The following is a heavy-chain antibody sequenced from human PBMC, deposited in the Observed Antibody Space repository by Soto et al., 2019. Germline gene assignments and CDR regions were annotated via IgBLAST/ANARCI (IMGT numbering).Heavy chain of an antibody. CDR3: ARGTTGTTGPYYYYMDV. Sequence: GGSLRLSCAASGFTFSDHYMDWVRQAPGKGLEWVGRTRNKANSYTTEYAASVKGRFTISRDDSKNSLYLQMNSLKTEDTAVYYCARGTTGTTGPYYYYMDVWGKGTTVTVSS. CDR1: GFTFSDHY. CDR2: TRNKANSYTT. D-gene: IGHD1-1*01. V-gene: IGHV3-72*01. J-gene: IGHJ6*03.